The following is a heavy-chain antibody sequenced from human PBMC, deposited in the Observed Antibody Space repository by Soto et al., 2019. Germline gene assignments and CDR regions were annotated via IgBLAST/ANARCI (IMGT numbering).Heavy chain of an antibody. Sequence: SVKVSCKASGGTFSRYRINWVRQAPGRGLELVGGIVPLYRNADYAQKFHGRVTITADESARTSYMERRSLKSQDTAVYYCVRDSGAKLSSSWGQGTLVTVSS. J-gene: IGHJ4*02. V-gene: IGHV1-69*13. CDR1: GGTFSRYR. CDR2: IVPLYRNA. CDR3: VRDSGAKLSSS. D-gene: IGHD6-13*01.